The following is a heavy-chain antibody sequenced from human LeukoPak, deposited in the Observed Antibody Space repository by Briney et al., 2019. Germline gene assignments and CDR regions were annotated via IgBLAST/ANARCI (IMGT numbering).Heavy chain of an antibody. CDR2: IYYSGST. Sequence: SETLSLTCTVSGGSISSGGYYWSWIRQHPGKGLEWIGYIYYSGSTYYNPSLKSRVTIPVDTSKNQFSLKLSSVTAADTAVYYCAREGSYGYFDYWGQGTLVTVSS. CDR3: AREGSYGYFDY. J-gene: IGHJ4*02. D-gene: IGHD5-18*01. V-gene: IGHV4-31*03. CDR1: GGSISSGGYY.